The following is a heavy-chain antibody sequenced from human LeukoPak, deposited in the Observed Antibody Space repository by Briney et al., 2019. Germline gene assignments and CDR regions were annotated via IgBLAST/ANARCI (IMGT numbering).Heavy chain of an antibody. V-gene: IGHV4-61*02. CDR1: SGSISSGSYY. CDR2: IYTSGGT. Sequence: SQTLSLTCTVSSGSISSGSYYWSWIRQPAGKGLEWIGRIYTSGGTNYNPSLKSRVTMSVDTSKNQFSLKLSSVTAADTAVYYCARDNSIDNWFDPWGQGTLVTVSS. J-gene: IGHJ5*02. D-gene: IGHD4-23*01. CDR3: ARDNSIDNWFDP.